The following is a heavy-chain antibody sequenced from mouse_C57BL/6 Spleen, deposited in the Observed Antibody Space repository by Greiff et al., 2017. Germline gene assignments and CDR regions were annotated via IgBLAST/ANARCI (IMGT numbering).Heavy chain of an antibody. CDR3: TRDETTVVAPYAMDY. J-gene: IGHJ4*01. CDR2: ISSGGDYI. V-gene: IGHV5-9-1*02. CDR1: GFTFSSYA. D-gene: IGHD1-1*01. Sequence: DVQLVESGEGLVKPGGSLKLSCAASGFTFSSYAMSWVRQTPEKRLEWVAYISSGGDYIYYADTVKGRFTISRDNARNTLYLQMSSLKSEDTAMYYCTRDETTVVAPYAMDYWGQGTSVTVSS.